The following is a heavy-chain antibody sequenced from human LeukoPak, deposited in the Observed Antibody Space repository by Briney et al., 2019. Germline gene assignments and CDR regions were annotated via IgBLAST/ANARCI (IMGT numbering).Heavy chain of an antibody. V-gene: IGHV1-18*01. D-gene: IGHD6-13*01. J-gene: IGHJ5*02. CDR1: GYTFTSYG. CDR2: ISAYNGNT. Sequence: VASVKVSCKASGYTFTSYGISWVRQAPGQGLEWMGWISAYNGNTNYAQKLQGRVTMTTDTSTSTAYMELRSLRSDDTAVYYCARFIRPRAAGTRFDPWGQGTLVTVSS. CDR3: ARFIRPRAAGTRFDP.